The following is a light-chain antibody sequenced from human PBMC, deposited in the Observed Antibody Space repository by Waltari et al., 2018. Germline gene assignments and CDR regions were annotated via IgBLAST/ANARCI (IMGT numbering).Light chain of an antibody. CDR3: QHYDNWPPYT. CDR1: QSVSSN. CDR2: VAS. Sequence: EVVMTQSPATLSVSPGERATLSCRASQSVSSNLAWYQKKPGQTPRLLIYVASTRATGIPTRFSGSGSGTEFTLTINSLQSEDFAVYYCQHYDNWPPYTFGPGTKLEI. J-gene: IGKJ2*01. V-gene: IGKV3-15*01.